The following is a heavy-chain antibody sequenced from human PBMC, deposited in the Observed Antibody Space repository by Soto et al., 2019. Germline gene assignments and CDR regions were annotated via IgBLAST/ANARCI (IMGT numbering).Heavy chain of an antibody. V-gene: IGHV5-51*01. CDR2: IYPGDSHT. D-gene: IGHD2-2*02. J-gene: IGHJ4*02. CDR1: GYSFTSYW. CDR3: ARQGYCSNTACSTVDY. Sequence: PGESLKISCKGSGYSFTSYWIGWVRQMPGKGLEWLGIIYPGDSHTRYSPSFQGQVTISADKSISTAYLQWNSLKASDTAIYYCARQGYCSNTACSTVDYWGQGTLVTVSS.